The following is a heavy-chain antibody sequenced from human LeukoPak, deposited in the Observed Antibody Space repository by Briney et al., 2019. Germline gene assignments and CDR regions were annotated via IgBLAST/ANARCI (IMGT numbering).Heavy chain of an antibody. CDR1: GGSFSGYY. J-gene: IGHJ4*02. D-gene: IGHD6-13*01. CDR2: IYYTGST. CDR3: ARVDSSNWYDSRGYFDY. Sequence: SETLPLTCAVYGGSFSGYYWSWIRQPPGKGLEWIGYIYYTGSTNYNPSLKSRVTISVDTSKNQFSLKLSSVTAADTAVYYCARVDSSNWYDSRGYFDYWGQGTLVTVSS. V-gene: IGHV4-59*01.